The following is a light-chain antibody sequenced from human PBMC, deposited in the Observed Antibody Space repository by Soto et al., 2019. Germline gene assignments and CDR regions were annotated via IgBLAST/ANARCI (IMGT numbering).Light chain of an antibody. CDR1: QSFTSRS. Sequence: EIWLTQSPGTLSLSPGERAILSCGASQSFTSRSLAWYQQKPGLAPRLLISGASNRAAGIPDGFSGSGSGTDFTLTISRLETEDFAVYYCQQYGSSHSITFGHGTRLEIK. J-gene: IGKJ5*01. CDR2: GAS. CDR3: QQYGSSHSIT. V-gene: IGKV3-20*01.